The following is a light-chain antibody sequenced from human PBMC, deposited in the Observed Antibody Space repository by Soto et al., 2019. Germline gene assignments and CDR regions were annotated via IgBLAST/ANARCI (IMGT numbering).Light chain of an antibody. CDR2: AGTGGIVG. V-gene: IGLV9-49*01. CDR1: NGYSDYK. CDR3: GADHGSGSNFVV. J-gene: IGLJ2*01. Sequence: QAVVSQPPSASASLGASVTLTCTLSNGYSDYKVDWYQQRPGKGPQFVMRAGTGGIVGSRGAGIPDRFSALGSGLIRYLIIKNIQEEDEGDYHCGADHGSGSNFVVFGGGTKLSVL.